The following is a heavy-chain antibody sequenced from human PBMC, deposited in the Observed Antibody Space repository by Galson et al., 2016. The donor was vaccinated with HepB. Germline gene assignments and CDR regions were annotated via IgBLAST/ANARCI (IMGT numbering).Heavy chain of an antibody. V-gene: IGHV4-59*01. CDR1: GGSISNYY. D-gene: IGHD6-13*01. CDR2: IYYSGST. Sequence: TLSLTCTVSGGSISNYYWSWIRQPPGKGLEWIAYIYYSGSTNQNPSLKSRVTISVDTSRNQFSLQLRSVTAADTAVYYCARDRGSAAGFDYWGQGTLVTVSS. J-gene: IGHJ4*02. CDR3: ARDRGSAAGFDY.